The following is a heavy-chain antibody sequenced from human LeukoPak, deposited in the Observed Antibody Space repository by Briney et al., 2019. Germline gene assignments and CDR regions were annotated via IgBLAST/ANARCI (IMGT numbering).Heavy chain of an antibody. J-gene: IGHJ6*03. CDR2: IYYSGST. CDR1: GGSFIGYY. D-gene: IGHD1-26*01. Sequence: SETLSLTCAVYGGSFIGYYWSWIRQSSGKGLEWIGSIYYSGSTYYNPSLKSRVTISVDTSKNQFSLKLSSVTAADTAVYYCATEVGATFQFDYYYYYMDVWGKGTTVTVSS. CDR3: ATEVGATFQFDYYYYYMDV. V-gene: IGHV4-34*01.